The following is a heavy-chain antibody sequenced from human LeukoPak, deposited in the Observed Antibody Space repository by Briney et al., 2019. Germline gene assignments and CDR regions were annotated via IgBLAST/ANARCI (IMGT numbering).Heavy chain of an antibody. Sequence: GWINPNSGGTNYAQKFQGRVTMTRDTSISTAYMELSRLRSDDTAVYYCARGPNGVTISRGYWGQGTLVTVSS. V-gene: IGHV1-2*02. D-gene: IGHD3-3*01. CDR2: INPNSGGT. J-gene: IGHJ4*02. CDR3: ARGPNGVTISRGY.